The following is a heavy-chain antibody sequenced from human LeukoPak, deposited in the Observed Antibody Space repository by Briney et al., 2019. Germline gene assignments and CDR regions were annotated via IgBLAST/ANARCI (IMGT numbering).Heavy chain of an antibody. CDR1: GYTFTSYY. CDR2: INPSGGST. D-gene: IGHD3-3*01. CDR3: ARGVDGSGDFWSGGVDY. J-gene: IGHJ4*02. V-gene: IGHV1-46*01. Sequence: ASVKVSSKASGYTFTSYYMHWVRQAPGQGLEWMGIINPSGGSTSYAQKFQGRVTMTRDTSTSTVYMELSSLRSEDTAVYYCARGVDGSGDFWSGGVDYWGQGALVTVSS.